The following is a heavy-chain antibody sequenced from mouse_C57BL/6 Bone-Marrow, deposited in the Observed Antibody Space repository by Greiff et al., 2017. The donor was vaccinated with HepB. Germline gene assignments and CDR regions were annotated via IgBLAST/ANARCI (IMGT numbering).Heavy chain of an antibody. Sequence: QVQLQQSGPELVKPGASVKISCKASGYAFSSSWMNWVKQRPGKGLEWIGRIYPGDGDTNYNGKFKGKATLTADKSSSTAYMQLSSLTSEDSAVYFCARLSPNYGSSYYCDYWGQGTTLAGSS. CDR3: ARLSPNYGSSYYCDY. J-gene: IGHJ2*01. V-gene: IGHV1-82*01. CDR2: IYPGDGDT. CDR1: GYAFSSSW. D-gene: IGHD1-1*01.